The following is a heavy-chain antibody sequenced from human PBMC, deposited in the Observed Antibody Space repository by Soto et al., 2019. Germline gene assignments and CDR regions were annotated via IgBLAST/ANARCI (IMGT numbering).Heavy chain of an antibody. CDR1: GLTFNNYV. CDR3: APQSRLVDY. D-gene: IGHD6-19*01. CDR2: ISGSGGST. J-gene: IGHJ4*02. V-gene: IGHV3-23*01. Sequence: QPGGSLRLSCAASGLTFNNYVMSWVRQAPGKGLEWVSAISGSGGSTYYADSVKGRFTISRDNPKNTLYLQMNSLRAEDTAVYYCAPQSRLVDYLGQGTLVTVSS.